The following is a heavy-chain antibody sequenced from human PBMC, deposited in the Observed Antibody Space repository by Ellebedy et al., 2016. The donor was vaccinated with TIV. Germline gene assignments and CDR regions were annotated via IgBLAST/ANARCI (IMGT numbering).Heavy chain of an antibody. D-gene: IGHD2-15*01. V-gene: IGHV3-30*18. CDR3: AEGGFDCSGGSCYPYYYYGMDV. J-gene: IGHJ6*02. CDR2: ISYDGSDK. Sequence: GESLKISXAASAFNFRSYGMHWVRQAPGKGLEWVAVISYDGSDKYYAESVKGRFTISRDNSKNTLYLQMNSLRPEDTAVYYCAEGGFDCSGGSCYPYYYYGMDVWGQGITVTVSS. CDR1: AFNFRSYG.